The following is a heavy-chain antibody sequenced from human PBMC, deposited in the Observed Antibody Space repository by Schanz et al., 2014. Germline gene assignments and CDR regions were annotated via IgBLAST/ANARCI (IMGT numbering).Heavy chain of an antibody. D-gene: IGHD2-8*02. CDR3: ARDSRYCTGVDCKGDAFDL. CDR1: GFTFSSYW. V-gene: IGHV3-74*01. J-gene: IGHJ3*01. CDR2: INSDGSTT. Sequence: EVQLVESGGGLVQPGGSLRLSCAASGFTFSSYWMHWVRQAPGKGLVWVSRINSDGSTTIYADSVKGRFTISRDNAKNTLYLQMNSLRAEDTAVYHCARDSRYCTGVDCKGDAFDLWGQGTLVTVSS.